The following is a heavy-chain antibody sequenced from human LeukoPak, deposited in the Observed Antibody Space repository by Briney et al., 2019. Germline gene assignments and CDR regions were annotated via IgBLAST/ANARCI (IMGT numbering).Heavy chain of an antibody. V-gene: IGHV1-46*01. CDR3: ARRGSGSYVLDY. Sequence: ASVKVSCKASGYTFTRYYMHWVRQAPGQGLEWMGIINPSDGVIDYAQKFQDRVTMTRDTSTSTVYMELSSLRSEDTVVYYCARRGSGSYVLDYWGQGTLVTVSS. D-gene: IGHD3-10*01. J-gene: IGHJ4*02. CDR1: GYTFTRYY. CDR2: INPSDGVI.